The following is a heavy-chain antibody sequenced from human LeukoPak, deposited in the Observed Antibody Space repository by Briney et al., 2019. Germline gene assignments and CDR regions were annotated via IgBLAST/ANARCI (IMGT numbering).Heavy chain of an antibody. CDR1: GYTFTGYY. D-gene: IGHD3-10*01. V-gene: IGHV1-2*02. Sequence: ASVKVSCKASGYTFTGYYMHWVRQAPGQGLEWMGWINPNSGGTNYAQKFQGRVTMTRDTSISTAYMELSRLRSDDTAVYYCARVGKGIWFGEFPNWFDPWGQGTLVTVSS. J-gene: IGHJ5*02. CDR2: INPNSGGT. CDR3: ARVGKGIWFGEFPNWFDP.